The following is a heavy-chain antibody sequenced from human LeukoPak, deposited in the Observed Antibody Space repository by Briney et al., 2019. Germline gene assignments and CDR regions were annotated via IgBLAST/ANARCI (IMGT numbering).Heavy chain of an antibody. CDR1: GFTFSGYW. CDR2: IKPDGSER. V-gene: IGHV3-7*01. Sequence: GGSLRLSCAASGFTFSGYWMSWARPAPGKGLEWVANIKPDGSERYYVDSVKGRFTISRDNAKNSPYLQMDSLRAEDTAVYYCARGRGVDYWGRGTLVTVSS. D-gene: IGHD5-24*01. J-gene: IGHJ4*02. CDR3: ARGRGVDY.